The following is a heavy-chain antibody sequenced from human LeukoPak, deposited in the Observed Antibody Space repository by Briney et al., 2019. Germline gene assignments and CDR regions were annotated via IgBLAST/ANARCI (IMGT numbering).Heavy chain of an antibody. Sequence: SETLSLTCTVSGGSISSSSYYWGWIRQPPGKGLEWIGSIYYSGSTYYNPSLKSRVTISVDRSKNQFSLKLSSVTAADTAVYYCARGVGSADPDAFDIWGQGTMVTVSS. CDR1: GGSISSSSYY. D-gene: IGHD2-15*01. V-gene: IGHV4-39*07. J-gene: IGHJ3*02. CDR3: ARGVGSADPDAFDI. CDR2: IYYSGST.